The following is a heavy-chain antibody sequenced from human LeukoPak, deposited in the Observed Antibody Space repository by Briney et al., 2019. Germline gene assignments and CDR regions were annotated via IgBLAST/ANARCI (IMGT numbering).Heavy chain of an antibody. CDR1: GFTFSRYS. D-gene: IGHD3-9*01. Sequence: GGSLRLSCAASGFTFSRYSMNWVPQAPGKGVEWVSSISSGAIYIYYADSIKGRFTISRDNATISLLMRMNSLRAEDTAGYYCASLEYYDILTGDNWFDPWGQGTLVTVSS. V-gene: IGHV3-21*01. J-gene: IGHJ5*02. CDR3: ASLEYYDILTGDNWFDP. CDR2: ISSGAIYI.